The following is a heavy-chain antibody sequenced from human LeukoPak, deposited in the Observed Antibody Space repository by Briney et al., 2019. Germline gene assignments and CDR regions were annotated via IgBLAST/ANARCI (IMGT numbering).Heavy chain of an antibody. CDR2: IKSKTDGGTT. D-gene: IGHD6-6*01. Sequence: GGSLRLSCAASGFTFSNAWMSWVRQAPGKGLEWVGRIKSKTDGGTTDYAAPVKGRFTISRDDSKNTLYLQMNSLKTEDTAVYYCTAGIAARPYYYYYYYMDVWGKGTTVTVSS. CDR3: TAGIAARPYYYYYYYMDV. CDR1: GFTFSNAW. V-gene: IGHV3-15*01. J-gene: IGHJ6*03.